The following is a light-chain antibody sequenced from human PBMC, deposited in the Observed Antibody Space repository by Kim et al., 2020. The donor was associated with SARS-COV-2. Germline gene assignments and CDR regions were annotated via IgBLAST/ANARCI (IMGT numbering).Light chain of an antibody. CDR2: AAS. V-gene: IGKV1-9*01. CDR1: QGISSY. J-gene: IGKJ1*01. CDR3: QQLNSYPWT. Sequence: IQLTQSPSSLSASVGDRVTITCRASQGISSYLAWYQRTPGKAPKLLIYAASTLQSGVPSKFSGSGSGTDFTLTISSLQPEDFATYYCQQLNSYPWTFGQGTKVDIK.